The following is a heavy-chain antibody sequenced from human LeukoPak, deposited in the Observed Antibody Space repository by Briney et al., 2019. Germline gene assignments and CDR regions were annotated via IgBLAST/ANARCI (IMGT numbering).Heavy chain of an antibody. D-gene: IGHD3-10*01. Sequence: GGSLRLFCAASEFVFSSYAMNWVRQAPGKGLEWVSCIGASGSSTYYADSVKGRFTISRDNSKTTLYLQMNSLRAEDTAVYYCARGLSSVNDAFDIWGQGTMVTVSS. V-gene: IGHV3-23*01. J-gene: IGHJ3*02. CDR3: ARGLSSVNDAFDI. CDR2: IGASGSST. CDR1: EFVFSSYA.